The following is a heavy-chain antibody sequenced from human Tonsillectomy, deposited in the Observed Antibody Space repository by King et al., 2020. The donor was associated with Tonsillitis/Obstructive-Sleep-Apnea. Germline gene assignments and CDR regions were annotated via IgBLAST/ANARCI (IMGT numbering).Heavy chain of an antibody. V-gene: IGHV4-34*01. D-gene: IGHD3-16*01. CDR1: GGSFSDYY. CDR2: INHAGGT. J-gene: IGHJ5*02. CDR3: ARGSDYSGNWSPGAA. Sequence: VQLQQWGAGLLKSSETLSLTCAVFGGSFSDYYWRWIRQPPGKGLEWIGEINHAGGTNYNPSLKSRFTITVDTSKNQFSLKLGSVTAADTAVYYCARGSDYSGNWSPGAAWGQGTLVTVSS.